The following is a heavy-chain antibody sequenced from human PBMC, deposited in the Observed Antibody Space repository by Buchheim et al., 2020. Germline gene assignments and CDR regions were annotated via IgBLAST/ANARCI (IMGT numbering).Heavy chain of an antibody. CDR1: GFTFGSSG. CDR3: TRDLRNNWFDS. J-gene: IGHJ5*01. CDR2: IWYDGGNK. Sequence: QVQLVESGGGVVQPGTSLRLSCAASGFTFGSSGMHWIRQAPGKGLEWVALIWYDGGNKYYADSVKGRFTISRDNSENRLFLQMNSLRAEDTAVYYCTRDLRNNWFDSWGQGTL. V-gene: IGHV3-33*01.